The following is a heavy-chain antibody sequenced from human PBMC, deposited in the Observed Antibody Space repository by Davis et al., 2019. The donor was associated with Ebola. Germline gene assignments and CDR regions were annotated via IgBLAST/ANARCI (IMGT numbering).Heavy chain of an antibody. Sequence: PGGSLRLSCAASGFNFRTYAMHWVRQAPGKGLEWVSIISDDGNHKFYADSVKGRFAISRDNSRDTLHLQMSSLRAEDMAVYYCVRDGSPQLQSRFWVMDVWGLGTTVIVSS. V-gene: IGHV3-30*09. CDR2: ISDDGNHK. CDR3: VRDGSPQLQSRFWVMDV. J-gene: IGHJ6*02. D-gene: IGHD1-1*01. CDR1: GFNFRTYA.